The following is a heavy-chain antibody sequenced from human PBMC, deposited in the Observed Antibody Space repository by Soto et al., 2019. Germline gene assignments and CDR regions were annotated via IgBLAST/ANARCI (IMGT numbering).Heavy chain of an antibody. CDR3: ANIGLTTGSPLQ. CDR2: ISGGGTGT. D-gene: IGHD1-1*01. CDR1: GFTFTSYA. Sequence: PGGSLRLSCAASGFTFTSYAMTWVRQAPGKGLEWVSRISGGGTGTYYADSVKGRFTISRDNSKNTLFLQMNNLRADDAAIYYCANIGLTTGSPLQWGQGTLVTVS. V-gene: IGHV3-23*01. J-gene: IGHJ4*02.